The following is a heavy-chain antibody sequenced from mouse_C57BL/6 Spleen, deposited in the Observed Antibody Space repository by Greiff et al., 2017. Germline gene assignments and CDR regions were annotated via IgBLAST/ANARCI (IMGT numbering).Heavy chain of an antibody. Sequence: QVQLKESGAELVRPGSSVKLSCKASGYTFTSYWMHWVKQRPIQGLEWIGNIDPSDSETHYNQKFKDKATLTVDKSSSTAYMQLSSLTSEDSAVCYCAGEGMVTLDYWGQGTTLTVSS. D-gene: IGHD2-2*01. V-gene: IGHV1-52*01. CDR1: GYTFTSYW. J-gene: IGHJ2*01. CDR2: IDPSDSET. CDR3: AGEGMVTLDY.